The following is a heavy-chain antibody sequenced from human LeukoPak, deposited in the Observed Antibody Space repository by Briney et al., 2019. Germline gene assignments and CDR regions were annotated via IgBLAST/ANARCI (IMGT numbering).Heavy chain of an antibody. D-gene: IGHD4-17*01. Sequence: PGGSLRLSCAASGFTFNYYGMHWVRQAPGKGLDWVAVIWYDGSNEYYADSVKGRFTISRDTSKNTLYLQMNSLRAEDTAVYYCAKGPPHLMIYGDSPFDYWGQGTPVTVSS. CDR1: GFTFNYYG. CDR2: IWYDGSNE. CDR3: AKGPPHLMIYGDSPFDY. J-gene: IGHJ4*02. V-gene: IGHV3-30*02.